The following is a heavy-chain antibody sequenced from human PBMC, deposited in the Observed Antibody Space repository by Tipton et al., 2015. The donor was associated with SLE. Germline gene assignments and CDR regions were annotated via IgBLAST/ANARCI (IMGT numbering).Heavy chain of an antibody. Sequence: TLSLTCTVSGGSISSYYWSWIRRPPGKGLEWIGYIYYSGSTNYNPSLKSRVTISVDTSKNQFSLKLSSVTAADTAVYYCARGGGDSNSCQDFDRWGQGTLVTVSS. CDR2: IYYSGST. D-gene: IGHD6-13*01. CDR1: GGSISSYY. J-gene: IGHJ4*02. V-gene: IGHV4-59*01. CDR3: ARGGGDSNSCQDFDR.